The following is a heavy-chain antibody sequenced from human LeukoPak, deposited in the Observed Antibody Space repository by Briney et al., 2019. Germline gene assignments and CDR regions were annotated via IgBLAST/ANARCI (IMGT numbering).Heavy chain of an antibody. CDR2: ISSSGSTI. CDR3: AELGIIGGV. V-gene: IGHV3-48*03. CDR1: GFTFSSYE. J-gene: IGHJ6*04. D-gene: IGHD3-16*01. Sequence: GGSLRLSCAASGFTFSSYEMNWVRQAPGKGLEWVSYISSSGSTIYYADSVKGRFTISRDNAKNSLYLQMNSLRAEDTAGYYCAELGIIGGVWGKGTTVTISS.